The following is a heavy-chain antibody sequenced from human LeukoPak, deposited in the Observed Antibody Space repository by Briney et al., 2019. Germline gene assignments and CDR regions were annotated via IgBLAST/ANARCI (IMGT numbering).Heavy chain of an antibody. Sequence: GGSLRLSCAASGFTFSSYAMSWVRQAPGKGLEWFSAISGSGGSTYYADSVKGRFTISRDNSKNTLYLQMNSLRAEDTAVYYCAKDEFGGPYNWFDPWGQGTLVTVSS. CDR2: ISGSGGST. J-gene: IGHJ5*02. D-gene: IGHD3-10*01. V-gene: IGHV3-23*01. CDR3: AKDEFGGPYNWFDP. CDR1: GFTFSSYA.